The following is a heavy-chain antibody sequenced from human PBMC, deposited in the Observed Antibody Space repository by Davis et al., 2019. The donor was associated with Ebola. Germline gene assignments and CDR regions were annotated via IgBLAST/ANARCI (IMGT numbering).Heavy chain of an antibody. D-gene: IGHD1-14*01. CDR3: ASHTGTYYYYGMDV. J-gene: IGHJ6*02. CDR1: GFTFDDYG. V-gene: IGHV3-20*01. Sequence: GGSLKISCAASGFTFDDYGMSWVRQAPGKGLEWVSGINWNGGSTGYADSVKGRFTISRDNAKNSLYLQMNSLRAEDTALYHCASHTGTYYYYGMDVWGQGTTVTVSS. CDR2: INWNGGST.